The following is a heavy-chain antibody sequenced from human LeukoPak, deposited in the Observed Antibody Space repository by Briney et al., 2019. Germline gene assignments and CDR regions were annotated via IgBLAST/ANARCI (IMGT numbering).Heavy chain of an antibody. Sequence: GGSLRLSCAASGFTFSSNSMTWVRQAPGKGLEWVGLIRDSGEAFYADFARGRFAISRDESENTLYLQMNSLRVEDTAVYFCARDRAANQDWVEFDPWGQGTPVIVSS. CDR2: IRDSGEA. CDR3: ARDRAANQDWVEFDP. CDR1: GFTFSSNS. J-gene: IGHJ5*02. D-gene: IGHD3/OR15-3a*01. V-gene: IGHV3-66*03.